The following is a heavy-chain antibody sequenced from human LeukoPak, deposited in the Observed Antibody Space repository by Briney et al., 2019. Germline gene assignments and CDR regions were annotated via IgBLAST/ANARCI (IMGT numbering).Heavy chain of an antibody. D-gene: IGHD6-19*01. CDR1: GFTFDDYA. J-gene: IGHJ4*02. V-gene: IGHV3-9*01. CDR3: AKGGGGSGWYTN. CDR2: ISWNSGSI. Sequence: GGSLRLSCAASGFTFDDYAMHWVRQAPGKGLEWVSGISWNSGSIGYADSVKGRFTISRDNAKNSLYLQMNSLRAEDTALYYCAKGGGGSGWYTNWGQGTLVTVSS.